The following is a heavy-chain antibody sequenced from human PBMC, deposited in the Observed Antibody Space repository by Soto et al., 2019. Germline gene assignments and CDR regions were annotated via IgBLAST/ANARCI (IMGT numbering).Heavy chain of an antibody. CDR2: IIPIFGTA. D-gene: IGHD3-10*01. V-gene: IGHV1-69*01. CDR3: ARGGITMVRGVGTLFDY. Sequence: QVQLVQSGAEVKKPGSSVKVSCKASGGTFSSYAISWVRQAPGQGLEWMGGIIPIFGTANYAQKFQVRVTITADESTSTAYMELSSLRSEDTAVYYCARGGITMVRGVGTLFDYWGQGTLVTVSS. CDR1: GGTFSSYA. J-gene: IGHJ4*02.